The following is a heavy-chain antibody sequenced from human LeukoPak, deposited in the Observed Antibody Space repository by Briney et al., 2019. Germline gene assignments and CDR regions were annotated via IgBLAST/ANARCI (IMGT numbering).Heavy chain of an antibody. V-gene: IGHV3-48*01. D-gene: IGHD3-3*01. CDR1: GFTFSSYS. J-gene: IGHJ4*02. CDR3: ARDRDDFWSGSPDY. CDR2: ISSSSSTI. Sequence: GGSLRLSCAASGFTFSSYSMNWVRQAPGKGLEWVSYISSSSSTIYYADSVKGRFTISRDNAKNSLYLLMSSLRAEDTALYYCARDRDDFWSGSPDYWGQGTLVTVSS.